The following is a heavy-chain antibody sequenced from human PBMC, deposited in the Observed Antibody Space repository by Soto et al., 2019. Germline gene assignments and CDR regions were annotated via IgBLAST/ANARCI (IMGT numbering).Heavy chain of an antibody. D-gene: IGHD4-17*01. CDR3: AKWDDYGDRKEAFDI. V-gene: IGHV3-9*01. Sequence: EVQLVESGGGLVQPGRSLRLSCAASGFTFDDYAMHWVRQAPGKGLEWVSGISWNSGNIGYADSVKGRFTISRDNAKNSLYLQMNSLGAEDTALYYCAKWDDYGDRKEAFDIWGQGTMVTVSS. CDR1: GFTFDDYA. J-gene: IGHJ3*02. CDR2: ISWNSGNI.